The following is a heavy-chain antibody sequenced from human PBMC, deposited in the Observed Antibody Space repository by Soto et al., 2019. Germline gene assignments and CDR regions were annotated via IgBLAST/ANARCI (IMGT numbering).Heavy chain of an antibody. CDR2: IKSKTDGGTT. J-gene: IGHJ6*03. V-gene: IGHV3-15*01. Sequence: EVQLVESGGGLVKPGGSLRLSCAASGFTFSNAWMSWVRQAPGKGLEWVGRIKSKTDGGTTDYAAPVKGRFTISRDDSKNTLYLQMNSLKTEDTAVYYCTTYCTNGVCSYYDYYGDVWGKGTTVTVSS. D-gene: IGHD2-8*01. CDR1: GFTFSNAW. CDR3: TTYCTNGVCSYYDYYGDV.